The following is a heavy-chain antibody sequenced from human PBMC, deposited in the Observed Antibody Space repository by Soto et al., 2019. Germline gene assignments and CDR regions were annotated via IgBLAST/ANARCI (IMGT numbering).Heavy chain of an antibody. V-gene: IGHV4-59*08. CDR1: GGSISSYN. J-gene: IGHJ4*02. CDR3: ARQDIVAPRAFLG. CDR2: IYYSGST. D-gene: IGHD5-12*01. Sequence: QVQLQESGPGLVKPSETLSLTCTVSGGSISSYNWSWIRQPPGKGLEWIRYIYYSGSTNYNPSLKSRVTISVDTSKNQFSLKLSSVTAAVTAVYYCARQDIVAPRAFLGWGQGTLVTVSS.